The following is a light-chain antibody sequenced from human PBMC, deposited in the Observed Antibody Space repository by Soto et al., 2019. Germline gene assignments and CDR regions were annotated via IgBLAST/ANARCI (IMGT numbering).Light chain of an antibody. CDR1: QSVSSY. V-gene: IGKV3-11*01. CDR3: QHRMNWPLT. CDR2: DAS. J-gene: IGKJ5*01. Sequence: DIVLTQSPATLSLSPGERSTLSGRASQSVSSYLLWYQQKPGQTPRLLIYDASNRATGIPARFSGSGSETDFTLTISSLQPEDFAVYYCQHRMNWPLTFGQGTRLEIK.